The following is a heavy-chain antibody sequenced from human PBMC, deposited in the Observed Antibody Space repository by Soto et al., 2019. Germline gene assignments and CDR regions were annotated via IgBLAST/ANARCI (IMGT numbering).Heavy chain of an antibody. D-gene: IGHD6-6*01. V-gene: IGHV1-18*04. CDR2: ISVYNGNT. CDR1: GYTFTTYG. CDR3: ARDREAARPGWFDP. J-gene: IGHJ5*02. Sequence: QVQLVQSGAEVKKPGASLKVSCKASGYTFTTYGLSWVRQAPGQGLEWMGWISVYNGNTHYARAFEGRVTMTTDTSTSTAYMGLRSLRSDDTAVYYCARDREAARPGWFDPWGQGTLVTVSS.